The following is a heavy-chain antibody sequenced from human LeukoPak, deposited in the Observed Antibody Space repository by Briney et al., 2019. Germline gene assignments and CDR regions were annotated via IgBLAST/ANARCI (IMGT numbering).Heavy chain of an antibody. D-gene: IGHD3-16*01. Sequence: KPSETLSLTCTVSGGSISSYYWSWIRQPPGKGLEWIGSIYYSGSTFYSSSLESRVSLSVDMSKNQFSLKLTSVTAADTAVYYCARQGADYFYYYVDVWGEGTTVAVSS. CDR2: IYYSGST. CDR1: GGSISSYY. J-gene: IGHJ6*03. CDR3: ARQGADYFYYYVDV. V-gene: IGHV4-39*01.